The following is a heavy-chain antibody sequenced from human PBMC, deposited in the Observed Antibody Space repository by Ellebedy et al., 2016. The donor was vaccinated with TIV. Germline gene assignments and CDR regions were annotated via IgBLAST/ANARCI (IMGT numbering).Heavy chain of an antibody. V-gene: IGHV3-13*01. CDR2: SGAAGDT. CDR1: GVSLTGSV. J-gene: IGHJ2*01. Sequence: PGGSLRLFCAASGVSLTGSVLHWVRRPAGKGLEWVSASGAAGDTYSPDSVWGRFTISRESAKNTFYLQMNSLTAGDTAVYYCARGGPGGDNWFFGLWGRGTRVTVSS. D-gene: IGHD3-10*01. CDR3: ARGGPGGDNWFFGL.